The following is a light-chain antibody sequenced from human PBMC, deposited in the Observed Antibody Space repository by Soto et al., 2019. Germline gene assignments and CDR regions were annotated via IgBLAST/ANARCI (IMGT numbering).Light chain of an antibody. J-gene: IGLJ1*01. CDR2: EVS. V-gene: IGLV2-18*02. CDR3: RSHTSRGTYV. CDR1: SSDVGSYNR. Sequence: QSALTQPPSVSGSPGQSVTISCTGNSSDVGSYNRVSWFQQPPNTAPKLMIYEVSNRPSGVPDRFSGSKSGNTASLPISGLQAEDDADYYCRSHTSRGTYVFGTGTKVTVL.